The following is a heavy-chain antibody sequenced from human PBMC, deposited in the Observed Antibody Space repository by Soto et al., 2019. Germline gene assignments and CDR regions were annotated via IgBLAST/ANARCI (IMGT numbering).Heavy chain of an antibody. V-gene: IGHV5-51*01. CDR2: IYPGDSDT. CDR3: ARQDGYALYYFDS. Sequence: LKISCKGSGYSFNNYWIGWVRQMPGKGLEWMGIIYPGDSDTRYSPSFRGQVTISADKSISSAYLQWSSLKASDTAMYYCARQDGYALYYFDSWGQGTLVTVSS. D-gene: IGHD5-12*01. J-gene: IGHJ4*02. CDR1: GYSFNNYW.